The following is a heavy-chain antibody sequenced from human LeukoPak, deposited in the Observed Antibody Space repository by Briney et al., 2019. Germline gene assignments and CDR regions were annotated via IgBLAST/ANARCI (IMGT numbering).Heavy chain of an antibody. CDR3: ATDLTVPHIYGMDV. J-gene: IGHJ6*02. CDR1: GYTLTELY. CDR2: FDPEDGET. Sequence: ASVKVSCKVSGYTLTELYIHWVRQAPGKGLEWMGGFDPEDGETIYAQKFQDRVTMTEDTSTDTAYMELSSLRSEDTAVYYCATDLTVPHIYGMDVWGQGTTVTVPS. D-gene: IGHD4-17*01. V-gene: IGHV1-24*01.